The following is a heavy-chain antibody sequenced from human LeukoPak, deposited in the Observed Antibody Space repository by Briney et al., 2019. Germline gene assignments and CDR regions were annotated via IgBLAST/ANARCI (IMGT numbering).Heavy chain of an antibody. D-gene: IGHD3-10*01. CDR2: IYYSGSA. Sequence: SETPSLTCTVSGGSISSGDHYWNWIRQHPGKGLEWIGYIYYSGSAYYNPSLKSRVTISIDTSKNQFSLKLSSVTAADTAVYYCSSNYYGSGSYRSWDYWGQGTLVTVSS. J-gene: IGHJ4*02. CDR1: GGSISSGDHY. CDR3: SSNYYGSGSYRSWDY. V-gene: IGHV4-31*03.